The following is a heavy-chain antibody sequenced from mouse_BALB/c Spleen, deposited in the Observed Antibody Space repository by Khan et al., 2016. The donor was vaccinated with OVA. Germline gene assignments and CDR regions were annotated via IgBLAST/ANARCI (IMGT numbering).Heavy chain of an antibody. J-gene: IGHJ3*01. CDR3: AREGAYYRSDGWFAY. CDR2: ISPSSGYT. CDR1: GYTFTTYT. D-gene: IGHD2-14*01. V-gene: IGHV1-4*01. Sequence: VQLQESGTELARPGASVKMSCKASGYTFTTYTMHWVKQRPGQGLEWIGYISPSSGYTNYKQKFKDKATFTADKSSITAYMQLSSLTSEDSAVYYCAREGAYYRSDGWFAYWGQGTLVTVSA.